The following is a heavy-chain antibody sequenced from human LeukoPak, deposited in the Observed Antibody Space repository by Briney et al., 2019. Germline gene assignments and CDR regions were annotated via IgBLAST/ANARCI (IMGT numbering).Heavy chain of an antibody. D-gene: IGHD3/OR15-3a*01. J-gene: IGHJ4*02. Sequence: SETLSLTCTVSGVSINSHYWSWIRQSPGKGLEWIAYGHYSGTTNYNPSLKSRVTISVDTSKDQFSLKLTSVSAADTAMYYCARHGTGTGYPLDYWGLGTLVTVSS. CDR1: GVSINSHY. V-gene: IGHV4-59*08. CDR3: ARHGTGTGYPLDY. CDR2: GHYSGTT.